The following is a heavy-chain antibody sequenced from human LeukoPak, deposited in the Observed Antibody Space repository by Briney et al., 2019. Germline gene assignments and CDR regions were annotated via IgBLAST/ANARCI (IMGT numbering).Heavy chain of an antibody. D-gene: IGHD4-23*01. V-gene: IGHV3-74*01. Sequence: GGSLRLSCAASGFTFSSYWMHWVRQAPGKGLVWVSRINSDGSSTSYADSVKGRFTISRDNAKNTLYLQMNSLRAEDTAVYYCAKGGPTVVTPAYFDYWGQGTLVTVSS. CDR1: GFTFSSYW. J-gene: IGHJ4*02. CDR2: INSDGSST. CDR3: AKGGPTVVTPAYFDY.